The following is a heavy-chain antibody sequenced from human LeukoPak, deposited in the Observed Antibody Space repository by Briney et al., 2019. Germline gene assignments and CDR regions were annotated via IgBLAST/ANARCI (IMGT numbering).Heavy chain of an antibody. D-gene: IGHD5-18*01. J-gene: IGHJ4*02. CDR1: GGTFSGYA. Sequence: GASVKVSCRASGGTFSGYAISWVRQAPGQGLEWMGGIIPIFGTANYAQKFQGRVTITADESTSTAYMELSSLRSEDTAVYYCARDGMDTAMVTGDYWGQGTLVTVSS. CDR2: IIPIFGTA. V-gene: IGHV1-69*13. CDR3: ARDGMDTAMVTGDY.